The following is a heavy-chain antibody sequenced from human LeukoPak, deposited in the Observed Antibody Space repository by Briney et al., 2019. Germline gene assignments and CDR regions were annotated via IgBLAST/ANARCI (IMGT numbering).Heavy chain of an antibody. V-gene: IGHV1-18*01. CDR1: GYSFTSYG. CDR2: ISAYNGNT. CDR3: ARVGYSGYDTKGWYFDL. Sequence: ASVKVSCKASGYSFTSYGITWVRQAPGQGLEWMGWISAYNGNTDYAQKLQGRVTVTTDTSTSTAYMELRSLRSDDTAVYYCARVGYSGYDTKGWYFDLWGRGTLVTVSS. J-gene: IGHJ2*01. D-gene: IGHD5-12*01.